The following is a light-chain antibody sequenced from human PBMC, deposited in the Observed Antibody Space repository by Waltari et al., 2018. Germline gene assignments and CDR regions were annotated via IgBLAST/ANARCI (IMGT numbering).Light chain of an antibody. V-gene: IGLV2-8*01. Sequence: QSALTQPPSASGSPGQSATISCTGTSSDIGESNYVSWYQQHPGKVPKLMIYDGYKRPSGVPDRFSGYKSGNTAFLTVSGLQGEDEADYYCSSFAGTHHVVFGGGTKLTVL. CDR3: SSFAGTHHVV. J-gene: IGLJ2*01. CDR2: DGY. CDR1: SSDIGESNY.